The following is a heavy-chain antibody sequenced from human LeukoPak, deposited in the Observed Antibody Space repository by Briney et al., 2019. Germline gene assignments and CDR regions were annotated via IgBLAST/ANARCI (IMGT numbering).Heavy chain of an antibody. CDR3: ARGQEVVAEYYFDY. V-gene: IGHV4-61*02. J-gene: IGHJ4*02. CDR1: GGSISSGSYY. D-gene: IGHD5-12*01. CDR2: IYPSGTT. Sequence: SQTLSLTRTVSGGSISSGSYYWSWIRQPAGKGLEWIRRIYPSGTTNYNPSLKSRVTISVDTSKNQFSLKLRSVTAADTAVYYSARGQEVVAEYYFDYWGQGTRVTVSS.